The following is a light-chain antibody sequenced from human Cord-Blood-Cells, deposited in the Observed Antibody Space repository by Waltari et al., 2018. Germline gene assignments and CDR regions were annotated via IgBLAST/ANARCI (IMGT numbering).Light chain of an antibody. CDR2: WAS. J-gene: IGKJ3*01. CDR1: QSVLYSSNNKNY. CDR3: QQYYSTPFT. Sequence: DIVMTQSPDSLAVSLGERATINCKSSQSVLYSSNNKNYLAWYQQKPGQPPKLLIYWASTRESRGPDRFSGSGSGTDFTLTISSLQAEDVAGYYCQQYYSTPFTFGPGTKVDIK. V-gene: IGKV4-1*01.